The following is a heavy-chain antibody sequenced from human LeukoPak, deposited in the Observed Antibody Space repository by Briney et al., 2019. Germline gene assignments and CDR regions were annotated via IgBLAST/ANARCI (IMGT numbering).Heavy chain of an antibody. CDR1: GYSISSGYY. J-gene: IGHJ3*02. Sequence: SETLSLTCTVSGYSISSGYYWGWIRQPPGKGLEWIGSIYHSGSTYYNPSLKSRVTISVDTSKNQFSLKLSSVTAADTAVYYCARDSRLWNALDIWGQGTMVTVSS. CDR2: IYHSGST. D-gene: IGHD3-22*01. CDR3: ARDSRLWNALDI. V-gene: IGHV4-38-2*02.